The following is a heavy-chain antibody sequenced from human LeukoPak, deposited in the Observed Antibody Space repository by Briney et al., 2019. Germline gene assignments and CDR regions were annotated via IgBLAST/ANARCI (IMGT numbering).Heavy chain of an antibody. D-gene: IGHD6-6*01. V-gene: IGHV1-2*02. Sequence: ASVKVSCKASGYTFADYYIHWVRQAPGQGLEWMGWINPNSGDTNYTQDFQGRVTITRDTSISTAYMELSRLRSDDTAVYYCARNRYRYSSSFYYFDYWGQGTLVTVSS. J-gene: IGHJ4*02. CDR1: GYTFADYY. CDR3: ARNRYRYSSSFYYFDY. CDR2: INPNSGDT.